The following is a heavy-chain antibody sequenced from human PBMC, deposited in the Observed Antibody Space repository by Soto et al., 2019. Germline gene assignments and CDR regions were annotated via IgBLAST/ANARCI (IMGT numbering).Heavy chain of an antibody. Sequence: EVQLVESGGGLVQPGGSLRLSCAASGFTVSSNSMSWVRQSPGKGLEWVTLLYSGGSTYYADSVKGRFTISRDNSKNTLYLQMNSLRADDTAVYYCARDPPYYDLRLVVWGQGTTVTVSS. CDR2: LYSGGST. D-gene: IGHD3-3*01. CDR1: GFTVSSNS. J-gene: IGHJ6*02. CDR3: ARDPPYYDLRLVV. V-gene: IGHV3-66*01.